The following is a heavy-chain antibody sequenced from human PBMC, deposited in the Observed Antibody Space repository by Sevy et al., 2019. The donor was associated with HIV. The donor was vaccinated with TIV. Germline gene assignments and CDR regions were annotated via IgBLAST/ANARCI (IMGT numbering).Heavy chain of an antibody. CDR1: GFTFSSYS. J-gene: IGHJ5*02. V-gene: IGHV3-21*01. CDR2: ISSCSSYI. D-gene: IGHD1-26*01. Sequence: GGSLRLSCAASGFTFSSYSMNWVRQAPGKGLEWVSSISSCSSYIYYADSVKGRFTISRDNAKNSLYLQMNSLRAEDTAVYYCAGRIVGATVYNWFDPWGHGTLVTVSS. CDR3: AGRIVGATVYNWFDP.